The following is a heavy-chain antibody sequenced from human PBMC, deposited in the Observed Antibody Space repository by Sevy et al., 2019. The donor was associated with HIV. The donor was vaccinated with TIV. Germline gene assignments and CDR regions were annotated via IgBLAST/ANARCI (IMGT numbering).Heavy chain of an antibody. CDR2: IYPGDSDT. Sequence: GESLKISCKGSGYSFTSYWIGWVRQMPGKGLEWMGIIYPGDSDTRYSPSFQGQVTISADKSISTAYLQWSSLKASDTAVYYGARHVRGVVAATDYGMDVWGQGTTVTVSS. CDR1: GYSFTSYW. CDR3: ARHVRGVVAATDYGMDV. V-gene: IGHV5-51*01. J-gene: IGHJ6*02. D-gene: IGHD2-15*01.